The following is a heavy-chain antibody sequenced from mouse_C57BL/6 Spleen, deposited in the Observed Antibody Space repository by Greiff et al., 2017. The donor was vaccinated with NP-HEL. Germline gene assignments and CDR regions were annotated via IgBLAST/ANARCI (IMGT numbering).Heavy chain of an antibody. J-gene: IGHJ1*03. CDR3: ARRYDGY. D-gene: IGHD2-3*01. CDR2: ISGGGGNT. CDR1: GFTFSSYT. V-gene: IGHV5-9*01. Sequence: EVQGVESGGGLVKPGGSLKLSCAASGFTFSSYTMSWVRQTPEKRLEWVATISGGGGNTYYPDSVKGRFTISRDNAKNTLYLQMSSLRSEDTALYYCARRYDGYWGTGTTVTVSS.